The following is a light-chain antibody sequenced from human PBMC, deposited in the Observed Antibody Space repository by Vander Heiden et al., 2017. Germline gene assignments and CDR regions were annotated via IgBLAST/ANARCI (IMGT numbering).Light chain of an antibody. CDR3: QQYNTYST. Sequence: DVQITQSPSTLSASVGDRVTITCRASQSIGSWLAWYQQKPGKAPKLLIYDASSLESGVPSRFSGGGSGTEFTLTISSLQPDDFATYYCQQYNTYSTFGPGTKVEIK. CDR2: DAS. J-gene: IGKJ1*01. V-gene: IGKV1-5*01. CDR1: QSIGSW.